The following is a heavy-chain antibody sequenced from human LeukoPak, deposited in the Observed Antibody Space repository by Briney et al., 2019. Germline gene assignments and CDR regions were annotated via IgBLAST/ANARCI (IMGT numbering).Heavy chain of an antibody. CDR1: GGTFSSYA. V-gene: IGHV1-69*06. Sequence: SVRVSCKSSGGTFSSYAISWVRQAPGQGLEWMGGIIPIFGTAIYAQKFQGRVTITADKSTSTAYMELSSLRSDDTAVYYCARTRGTHISMAYLDSWGQGTLVTVSS. D-gene: IGHD2/OR15-2a*01. CDR2: IIPIFGTA. J-gene: IGHJ4*02. CDR3: ARTRGTHISMAYLDS.